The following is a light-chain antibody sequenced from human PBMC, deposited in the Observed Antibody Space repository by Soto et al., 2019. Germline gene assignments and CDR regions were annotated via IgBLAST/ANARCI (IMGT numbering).Light chain of an antibody. CDR3: QQYGSSPT. J-gene: IGKJ1*01. CDR2: GAS. Sequence: EIVLTQSPGTLSLSPGERATLSCRASQSGSRKLAWYQQRPGQAPRLLIYGASSRATGIPDRFSGSGSGTDFTLTISRLEPEDFAVYYCQQYGSSPTFGQGTKVDIK. CDR1: QSGSRK. V-gene: IGKV3-20*01.